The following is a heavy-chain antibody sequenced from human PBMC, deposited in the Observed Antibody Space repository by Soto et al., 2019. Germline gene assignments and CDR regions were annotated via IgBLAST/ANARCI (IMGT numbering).Heavy chain of an antibody. CDR1: GGSVSSGSYY. J-gene: IGHJ6*02. Sequence: QVQLQESGPGLVKPSETLSLTCTVSGGSVSSGSYYWSWIRQPPGKGLEWIGYIYYSGSTNYNPSLKSRVTISVDTSKNQFSLKLSSVTAADTAVYYCARDRIAVAGPGGAEVWGQGTTVTVSS. CDR2: IYYSGST. V-gene: IGHV4-61*01. CDR3: ARDRIAVAGPGGAEV. D-gene: IGHD6-19*01.